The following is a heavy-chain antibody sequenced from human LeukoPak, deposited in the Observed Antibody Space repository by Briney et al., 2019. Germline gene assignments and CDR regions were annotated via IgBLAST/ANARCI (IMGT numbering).Heavy chain of an antibody. CDR3: AGEGLPPDYYGSGSTFDY. CDR2: IFSNGGDK. D-gene: IGHD3-10*01. J-gene: IGHJ4*02. Sequence: GGSLRLSCAASGFTFSSYSMHWVRQAPGKGLEWVAVIFSNGGDKYYADSVKGRFTISRDIPKNTLSLQMNSLRAEDTAVYFCAGEGLPPDYYGSGSTFDYWGQGTLVTVSS. CDR1: GFTFSSYS. V-gene: IGHV3-30*04.